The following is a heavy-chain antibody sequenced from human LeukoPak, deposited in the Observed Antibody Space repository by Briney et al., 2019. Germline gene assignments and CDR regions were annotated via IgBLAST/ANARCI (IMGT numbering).Heavy chain of an antibody. CDR2: ISYDGSNK. V-gene: IGHV3-30*04. D-gene: IGHD4-23*01. J-gene: IGHJ4*02. CDR1: GFTFSSYA. Sequence: GRSLRLSCAASGFTFSSYAMHWVRQAPGKGLEWVAVISYDGSNKYYADSVKGRFTISRDNSKNTLYLQMNSLRAEDSAIYYCARGSTVITLFDYWGQGTLVTVSS. CDR3: ARGSTVITLFDY.